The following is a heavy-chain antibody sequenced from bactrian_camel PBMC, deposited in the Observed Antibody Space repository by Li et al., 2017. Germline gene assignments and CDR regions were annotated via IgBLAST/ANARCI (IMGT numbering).Heavy chain of an antibody. CDR3: AAEDQAPWDMGWICNYNS. V-gene: IGHV3S57*01. CDR1: ADTASRYC. CDR2: IAINDWT. J-gene: IGHJ4*01. D-gene: IGHD3*01. Sequence: HVQLVESGGGSVQAGGSLRLSCAASADTASRYCMGWFRQGPGKEREKVATIAINDWTSYADSVKGRFTLSKDNAKNTLYLRMDNLKPEDTALYTCAAEDQAPWDMGWICNYNSWGQGTQVTVS.